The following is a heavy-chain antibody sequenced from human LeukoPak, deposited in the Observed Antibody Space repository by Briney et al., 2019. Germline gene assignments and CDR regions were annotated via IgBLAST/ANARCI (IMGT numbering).Heavy chain of an antibody. D-gene: IGHD4-17*01. V-gene: IGHV1-3*01. Sequence: ASVKVSCKAFGGTFNSYAVNWVRQAPGQGLEWMGWINAGNGNTKYSQKFQGRVTITRDTSASTAYMELSSLRSEDTAVYYCARGDYGDYAGDYWGQGTLVTVSS. CDR3: ARGDYGDYAGDY. J-gene: IGHJ4*02. CDR1: GGTFNSYA. CDR2: INAGNGNT.